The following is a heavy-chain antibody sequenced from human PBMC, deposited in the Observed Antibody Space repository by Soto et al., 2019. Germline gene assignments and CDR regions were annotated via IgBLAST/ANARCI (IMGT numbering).Heavy chain of an antibody. CDR2: IYYSGST. Sequence: PSETLSLTCTVSGGSISSYYWSWIRQPPGKGLEWVGYIYYSGSTNYNPSLKSRVTISVDTSKNQFPLKLSSVTAADTAVYYCARDSGYDPFDYWGQGTLVTRLL. CDR1: GGSISSYY. V-gene: IGHV4-59*01. D-gene: IGHD5-12*01. J-gene: IGHJ4*02. CDR3: ARDSGYDPFDY.